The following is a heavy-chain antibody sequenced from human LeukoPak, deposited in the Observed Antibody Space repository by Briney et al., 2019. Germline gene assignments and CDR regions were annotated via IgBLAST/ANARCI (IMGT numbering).Heavy chain of an antibody. CDR1: GYTFTGYY. V-gene: IGHV1-2*06. CDR3: ARGLLWFGEPHFDY. Sequence: ASVKVSCKASGYTFTGYYMHWVRQAPGQGLEWMGRINPNSGGTNYAQKFQGRVSMTRDTSISTACMELSRLRSDDTAVYYCARGLLWFGEPHFDYWGQGTLVTVS. D-gene: IGHD3-10*01. CDR2: INPNSGGT. J-gene: IGHJ4*02.